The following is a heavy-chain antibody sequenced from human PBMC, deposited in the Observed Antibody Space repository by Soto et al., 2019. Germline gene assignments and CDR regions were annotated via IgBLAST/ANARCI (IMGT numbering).Heavy chain of an antibody. Sequence: SETLSLTCAVSGYSISSGYYWGWLRQPPGKGLEWIGSNYHGGSTYYNPSLNSRVTLSIDMTNNHVSLILNSVTAADTAVYYCARVGPWVPYYYDSSPYTFENWFDPWGQGTLVTVSS. CDR1: GYSISSGYY. J-gene: IGHJ5*02. D-gene: IGHD3-22*01. CDR3: ARVGPWVPYYYDSSPYTFENWFDP. V-gene: IGHV4-38-2*01. CDR2: NYHGGST.